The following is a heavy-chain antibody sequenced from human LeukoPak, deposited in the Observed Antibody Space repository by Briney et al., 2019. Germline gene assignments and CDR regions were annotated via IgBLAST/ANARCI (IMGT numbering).Heavy chain of an antibody. D-gene: IGHD3-10*01. CDR3: ARGGLRWFGPTFFDY. CDR1: GGSISSGDDY. Sequence: PSETLSLTCTVSGGSISSGDDYWSWIRQPPGKGLEWIGYIYYSGSTYYNPSLKSRVTISVDTSKNQFSLKLSSVTAADTAVYYCARGGLRWFGPTFFDYWGQGTLVTVSS. V-gene: IGHV4-30-4*08. CDR2: IYYSGST. J-gene: IGHJ4*02.